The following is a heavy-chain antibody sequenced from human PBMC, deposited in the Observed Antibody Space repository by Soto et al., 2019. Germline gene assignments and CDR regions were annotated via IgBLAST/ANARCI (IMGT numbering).Heavy chain of an antibody. V-gene: IGHV1-69*04. CDR1: GGTFSSYT. CDR3: ARDSSGELYYFDY. Sequence: SVKVSCKASGGTFSSYTISWVRRAPGQGLEWMGRIIPTLGIANYAQKFQGRVTITADKPTSTAYMELSSLRSEDTAVYYCARDSSGELYYFDYWGQGTLVTVSS. D-gene: IGHD6-19*01. J-gene: IGHJ4*02. CDR2: IIPTLGIA.